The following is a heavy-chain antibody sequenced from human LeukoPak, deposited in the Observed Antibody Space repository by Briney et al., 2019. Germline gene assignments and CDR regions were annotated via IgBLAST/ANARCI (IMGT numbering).Heavy chain of an antibody. V-gene: IGHV1-18*01. Sequence: ASVKFSCKASGYTFTNYGISWVRQAPGQGLEWMGWISAYNGNTNYAQKFQGRVTMTTDTSTSTAYMDLRSLRPDDTALYYCARGRGPTYYYDSSGFFDHWGQGTLVTVSS. CDR2: ISAYNGNT. CDR1: GYTFTNYG. J-gene: IGHJ4*02. CDR3: ARGRGPTYYYDSSGFFDH. D-gene: IGHD3-22*01.